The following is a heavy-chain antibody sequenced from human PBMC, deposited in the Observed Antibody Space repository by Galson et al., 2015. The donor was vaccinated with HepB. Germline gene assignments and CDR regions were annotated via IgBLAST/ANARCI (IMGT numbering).Heavy chain of an antibody. V-gene: IGHV3-23*05. J-gene: IGHJ4*02. CDR2: LHNDGVTT. Sequence: SLRLSCAASGFTFSTFAMGWVRQAPGKGLDWVSTLHNDGVTTHIADSVRGRFTIARDNSKNTLFLQMNSLGVEDTALYYCAKFRGMDIGEYHFDHWGQGTLVTVSS. CDR1: GFTFSTFA. CDR3: AKFRGMDIGEYHFDH. D-gene: IGHD2-2*03.